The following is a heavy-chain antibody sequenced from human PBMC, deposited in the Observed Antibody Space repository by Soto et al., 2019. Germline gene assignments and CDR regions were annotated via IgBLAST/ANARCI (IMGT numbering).Heavy chain of an antibody. CDR3: ASDYGSNWRL. D-gene: IGHD6-19*01. J-gene: IGHJ4*02. CDR1: GFVSTNHN. CDR2: INAGNGNT. Sequence: QAHLVQSGTEVKMPGDSVQVSCKASGFVSTNHNFHWVRQAPGQSLEWMGRINAGNGNTQYLQNFQGRVTFTSDPSASTAFMELTNLRFEDRAMYYCASDYGSNWRLWGQGTLVSVSS. V-gene: IGHV1-3*01.